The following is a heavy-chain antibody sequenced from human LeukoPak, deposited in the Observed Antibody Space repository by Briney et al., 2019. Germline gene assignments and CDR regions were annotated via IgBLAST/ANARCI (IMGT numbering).Heavy chain of an antibody. Sequence: PSETLSLTCTVSGYSISSGYYWGWIRQPPGKGLEWIGSIYYSGSTYDNPSLKSRVTISVGTSKNQFSLRLSSVTAADTAVYYCARVQNYYYSMDVWGKGTTVTVSS. V-gene: IGHV4-38-2*02. CDR2: IYYSGST. CDR1: GYSISSGYY. CDR3: ARVQNYYYSMDV. J-gene: IGHJ6*03.